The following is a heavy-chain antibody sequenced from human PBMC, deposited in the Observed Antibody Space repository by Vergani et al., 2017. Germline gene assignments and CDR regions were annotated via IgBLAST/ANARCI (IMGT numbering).Heavy chain of an antibody. CDR3: GRGSDNYN. CDR1: GATFSSHA. Sequence: EVKLLQSEGAVVQPGGSLRLSCVASGATFSSHAMRLCRQGHGQGLEWVSSIKNTGESTHYADSVKGRFTISRDNSKNTLYLQMNSLRVEDTAVYYCGRGSDNYNWGQGTMVTVSS. D-gene: IGHD5-24*01. J-gene: IGHJ4*02. CDR2: IKNTGEST. V-gene: IGHV3-23*01.